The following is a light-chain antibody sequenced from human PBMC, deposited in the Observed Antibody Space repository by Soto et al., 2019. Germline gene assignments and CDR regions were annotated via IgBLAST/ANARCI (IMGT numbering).Light chain of an antibody. V-gene: IGKV1-33*01. CDR1: QDITNS. Sequence: TQSPSFLSASVGDRVTITCQANQDITNSLNWYQQIPGKAPKLLIYGASNLVTGVPSRFSGRGSGTAFTFTISSLQPEDIATYYCQHYHNLPLTFGGGTKVDIK. CDR3: QHYHNLPLT. CDR2: GAS. J-gene: IGKJ4*01.